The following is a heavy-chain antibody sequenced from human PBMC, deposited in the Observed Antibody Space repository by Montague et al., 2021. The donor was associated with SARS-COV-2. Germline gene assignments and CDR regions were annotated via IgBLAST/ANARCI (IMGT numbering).Heavy chain of an antibody. CDR3: VRGRLTRGGFDK. CDR2: TVQSGNS. CDR1: GGSVSDTDYY. Sequence: SETLSPTCAVSGGSVSDTDYYWGWVRRPPGKGLEWLGTTVQSGNSFSNPSLKSRLYIFVHASMNEVSLSLASVTAADTAIYYCVRGRLTRGGFDKWGQGALVTVSS. V-gene: IGHV4-39*01. J-gene: IGHJ4*02. D-gene: IGHD1-14*01.